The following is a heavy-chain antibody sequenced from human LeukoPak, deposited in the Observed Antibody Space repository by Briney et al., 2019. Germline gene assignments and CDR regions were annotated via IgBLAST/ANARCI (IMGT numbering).Heavy chain of an antibody. V-gene: IGHV3-23*01. CDR2: ISGSGGST. J-gene: IGHJ4*02. D-gene: IGHD3-10*01. Sequence: PGGSLRLSCAASGFTFSSYAMSWVRQAPGKGLEWVSAISGSGGSTYYADSVKGRFTISGDNSKNTLYLQMNSLRAEDTAVYYCARTPKIPHYGSGSYYSPRFDYWGQGTLVTVSS. CDR3: ARTPKIPHYGSGSYYSPRFDY. CDR1: GFTFSSYA.